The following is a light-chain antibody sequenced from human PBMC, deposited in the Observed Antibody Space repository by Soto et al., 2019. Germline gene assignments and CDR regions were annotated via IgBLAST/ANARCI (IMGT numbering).Light chain of an antibody. Sequence: EIVLTQSPGTLSLSPGERATLSCRASQSVSSSYLAWYQHKPGQAPRLLIYGASSRATGIPDRFSGSGSGTDFTLIISRLEPEDFAVYYCQQYGRTPYTFGQGTKLEIK. CDR3: QQYGRTPYT. CDR2: GAS. CDR1: QSVSSSY. J-gene: IGKJ2*01. V-gene: IGKV3-20*01.